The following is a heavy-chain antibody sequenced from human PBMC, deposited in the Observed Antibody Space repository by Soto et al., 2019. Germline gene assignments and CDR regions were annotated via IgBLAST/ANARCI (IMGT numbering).Heavy chain of an antibody. CDR3: SRVDPGETSPFDH. D-gene: IGHD3-10*01. CDR1: GYIFTSYY. CDR2: INPFDGSR. V-gene: IGHV1-46*03. Sequence: QVQLVQSGAEVKKPGASVKVSCKASGYIFTSYYIHWVRQAPGQGLEWMGWINPFDGSRMFAQSFQGTVTMTMDTSTSTVYMEVSSLRSEDTAVYYCSRVDPGETSPFDHWGQGTLVTVSS. J-gene: IGHJ4*02.